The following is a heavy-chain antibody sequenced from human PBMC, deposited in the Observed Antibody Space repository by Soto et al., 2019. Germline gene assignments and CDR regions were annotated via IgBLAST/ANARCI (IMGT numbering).Heavy chain of an antibody. D-gene: IGHD5-18*01. CDR1: GGSISSGGYY. J-gene: IGHJ4*01. V-gene: IGHV4-31*03. Sequence: QVQLQESGPGLVKPSQTLSLTCTVSGGSISSGGYYWSWIRQHPGKGLEWIGYIYYSGNTYYNPYRKSRVAMSVDTSKNQFSQKLSSVTAADTAVYYCASDSAGTAMTFDYWGHGTLVTVSS. CDR2: IYYSGNT. CDR3: ASDSAGTAMTFDY.